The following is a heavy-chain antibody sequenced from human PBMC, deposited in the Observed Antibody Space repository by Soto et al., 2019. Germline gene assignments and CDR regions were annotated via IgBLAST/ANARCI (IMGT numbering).Heavy chain of an antibody. Sequence: QVQLVQSGAEVKKPGASVKVSCKASGYTFTSYYMHWVRQAPGQGLEWMGIINPSNSTTYAQKFQGRVTMTRDTSMSTVYMELSSLRSEDTAVYYCTRVYCSGGGCYSIDSWGQGTLVTVSS. CDR3: TRVYCSGGGCYSIDS. J-gene: IGHJ4*02. CDR1: GYTFTSYY. D-gene: IGHD2-15*01. CDR2: INPSNST. V-gene: IGHV1-46*03.